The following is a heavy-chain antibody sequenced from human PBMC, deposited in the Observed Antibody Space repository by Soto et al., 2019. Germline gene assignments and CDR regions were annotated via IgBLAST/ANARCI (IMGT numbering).Heavy chain of an antibody. J-gene: IGHJ6*02. D-gene: IGHD3-3*01. CDR1: GFTFSNAW. CDR2: IKSKTDGGTT. CDR3: TTAGITIFGVVIISHYYGMDV. V-gene: IGHV3-15*01. Sequence: GGSLRLSCAASGFTFSNAWMSWVRQAPGKGLEWVGRIKSKTDGGTTDYAAPVKGRFTISRDDSKNTLYLQMNSLKTEDTAVYYCTTAGITIFGVVIISHYYGMDVWGQGTTVTVSS.